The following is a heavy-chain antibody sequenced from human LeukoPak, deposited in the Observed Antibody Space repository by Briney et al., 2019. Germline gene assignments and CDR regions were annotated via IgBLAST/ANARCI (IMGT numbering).Heavy chain of an antibody. J-gene: IGHJ4*02. CDR3: ARAVSDWDGYNCLDY. V-gene: IGHV3-30*04. D-gene: IGHD5-24*01. CDR2: ISYDGSNK. Sequence: GGSLRLSCAASGFTFSSYAMHWVRQAPGKELEWVAVISYDGSNKYYADSVKGRFTISRDNSKNTLYLQMNSLRAEDTAVYYCARAVSDWDGYNCLDYWGQGTLVTVSS. CDR1: GFTFSSYA.